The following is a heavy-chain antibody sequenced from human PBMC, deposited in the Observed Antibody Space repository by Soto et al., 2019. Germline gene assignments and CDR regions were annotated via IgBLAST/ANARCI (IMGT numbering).Heavy chain of an antibody. CDR2: IYHSGST. CDR3: ARTLPLGHDAFDI. D-gene: IGHD7-27*01. Sequence: XETLSLTCAVSGYSISSGYYWGWIRQPPGKGLEWIGSIYHSGSTYYNPSLKSRVTISVDTSKNQFSLKLSSVTAADTAVYYCARTLPLGHDAFDIWGQGTMVTVSS. CDR1: GYSISSGYY. V-gene: IGHV4-38-2*01. J-gene: IGHJ3*02.